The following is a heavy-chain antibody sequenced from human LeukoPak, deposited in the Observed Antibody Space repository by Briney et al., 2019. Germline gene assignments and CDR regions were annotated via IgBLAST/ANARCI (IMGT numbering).Heavy chain of an antibody. J-gene: IGHJ4*02. Sequence: PGESLKISCKASGYSFDYYWIAWVRQLPGKGLEWMGITYPDDSDSTYRPSFQGQVTISCDKYINDAYLQWSSLEDSKAAIYYCARVGSVTNFGVVSYFFDYWGEGTLVTVSS. CDR1: GYSFDYYW. D-gene: IGHD3-3*01. V-gene: IGHV5-51*01. CDR3: ARVGSVTNFGVVSYFFDY. CDR2: TYPDDSDS.